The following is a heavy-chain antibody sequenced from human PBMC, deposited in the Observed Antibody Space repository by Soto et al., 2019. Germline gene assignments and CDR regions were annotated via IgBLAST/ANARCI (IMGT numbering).Heavy chain of an antibody. D-gene: IGHD5-18*01. Sequence: GASVKVSCKASGYTFTSYDINWVRQATGQGLEWMGWMNPNSGNTGYAQKFQGRVTMTRNTSISTAYMELSSLRSEDTAVYYCARGRIQLWLFGDNWFDPWGQGTLVTVSS. J-gene: IGHJ5*02. V-gene: IGHV1-8*01. CDR1: GYTFTSYD. CDR3: ARGRIQLWLFGDNWFDP. CDR2: MNPNSGNT.